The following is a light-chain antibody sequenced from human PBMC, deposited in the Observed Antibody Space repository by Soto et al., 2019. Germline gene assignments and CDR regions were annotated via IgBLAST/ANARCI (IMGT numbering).Light chain of an antibody. CDR1: KLGDKY. CDR3: LAWDSSTAV. CDR2: QDS. Sequence: YELTQPPSVSVSPGQTASLTCSGDKLGDKYACWYQQKPGQSPVLVIYQDSKRPSGIPERFSGSNSGNTATLTISGTQAMDEADYYCLAWDSSTAVFGGGTKLTVL. J-gene: IGLJ2*01. V-gene: IGLV3-1*01.